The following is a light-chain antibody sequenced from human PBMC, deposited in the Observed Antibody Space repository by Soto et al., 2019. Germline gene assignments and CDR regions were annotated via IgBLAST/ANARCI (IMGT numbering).Light chain of an antibody. CDR2: GAS. CDR1: QSVSSN. Sequence: EIVMPQSPATLSVYTGERATLSCRASQSVSSNLAWYQQKPGQAPRLLIYGASTRATGIPARFSGSASGTEFTLTISSLQSEDFAVYYCQQYNNWPITFGQGTRLET. V-gene: IGKV3D-15*01. J-gene: IGKJ5*01. CDR3: QQYNNWPIT.